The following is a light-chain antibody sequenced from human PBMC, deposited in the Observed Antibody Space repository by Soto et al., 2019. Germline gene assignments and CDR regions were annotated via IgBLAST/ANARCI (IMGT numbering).Light chain of an antibody. CDR1: SSDVGGYNL. V-gene: IGLV2-14*01. Sequence: QSALTQPASVSGSPGQSITISCTGTSSDVGGYNLVSWYQQHPGKAPKLIIYEVNNRPSGVSNRFSGSKSGNTASLTISGLQTEDEADYYCSSHTTSSTLVEIGGGTKLTVL. J-gene: IGLJ2*01. CDR3: SSHTTSSTLVE. CDR2: EVN.